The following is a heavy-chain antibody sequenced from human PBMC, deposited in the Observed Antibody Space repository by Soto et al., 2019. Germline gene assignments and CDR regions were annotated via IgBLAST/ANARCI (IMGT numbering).Heavy chain of an antibody. CDR3: ARERCGAARSVVHRCPRNYYYYGMDV. CDR1: GFTFSSYG. V-gene: IGHV3-33*01. J-gene: IGHJ6*02. D-gene: IGHD6-6*01. Sequence: QVQLVESGGGVVQPGRSLRLSCAASGFTFSSYGMHWVRQAPGKGLEWVAVIWYDGSNKYYADSVKGRFTISRDTSNHTLYLQMNSLRAEDTAVYYCARERCGAARSVVHRCPRNYYYYGMDVWGQGTTVTVSS. CDR2: IWYDGSNK.